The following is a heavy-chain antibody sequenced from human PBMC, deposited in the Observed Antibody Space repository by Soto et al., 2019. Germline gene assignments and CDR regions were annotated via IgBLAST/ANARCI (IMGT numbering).Heavy chain of an antibody. V-gene: IGHV4-31*03. CDR3: ARRVAYSSSSGYFDY. J-gene: IGHJ4*02. CDR2: IYYSGST. D-gene: IGHD6-6*01. CDR1: DGSISSGGYY. Sequence: SETLSLTCTVSDGSISSGGYYWSWIRQHPGKGLEWIGYIYYSGSTYYNPSLKSRVTISVDTSKNQFSLKLSSVTAADTAVYYCARRVAYSSSSGYFDYWGQQTLVTVSS.